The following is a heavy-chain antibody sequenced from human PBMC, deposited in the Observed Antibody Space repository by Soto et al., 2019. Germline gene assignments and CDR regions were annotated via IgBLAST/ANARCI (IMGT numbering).Heavy chain of an antibody. CDR1: GFSFSSYW. CDR2: INTDGSST. J-gene: IGHJ3*01. V-gene: IGHV3-74*01. Sequence: EVQLVESGGCLDQPGGSLRLSFADSGFSFSSYWMHWLRQGPEKGLVWVSRINTDGSSTNYADSVKGRFTISRDNAKSTLYLQMNSLRAEDTAVYYCARSPGGYYTGWGQGTVVTVSS. CDR3: ARSPGGYYTG. D-gene: IGHD2-8*02.